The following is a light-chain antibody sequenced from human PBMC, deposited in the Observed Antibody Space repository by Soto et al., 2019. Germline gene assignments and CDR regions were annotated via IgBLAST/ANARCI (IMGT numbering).Light chain of an antibody. CDR3: HQYTSPPWT. J-gene: IGKJ1*01. Sequence: EIVLTQSPGTLSLSPGERATLSCRASQTVPGNYLAWLQHKAGQAPRLLIYDASSRATGIPDRFSGSGSGTDFTLTIARLEPEDFVVYYCHQYTSPPWTLGQGTKVETK. CDR2: DAS. V-gene: IGKV3-20*01. CDR1: QTVPGNY.